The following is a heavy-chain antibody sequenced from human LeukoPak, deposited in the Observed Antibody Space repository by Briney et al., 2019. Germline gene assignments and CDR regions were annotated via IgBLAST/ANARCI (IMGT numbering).Heavy chain of an antibody. CDR2: ISYDGSYK. D-gene: IGHD6-19*01. CDR3: ARDQYTTGWSRVGED. Sequence: PGGSLRLSCAASGATFSTYGMHWVHQAPGKGLDWVAVISYDGSYKYYAGSVKGRFTISRDNSKNTLYLQMNSLRAEDTAVYYCARDQYTTGWSRVGEDWGQGTLVTVSS. J-gene: IGHJ4*02. V-gene: IGHV3-30*03. CDR1: GATFSTYG.